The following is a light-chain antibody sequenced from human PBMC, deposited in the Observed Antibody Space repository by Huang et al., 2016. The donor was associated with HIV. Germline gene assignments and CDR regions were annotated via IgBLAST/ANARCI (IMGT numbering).Light chain of an antibody. J-gene: IGKJ1*01. V-gene: IGKV1-6*02. CDR2: AAS. CDR1: QDITND. Sequence: AIQLTQSPSSLSASVGDRVTITCRASQDITNDLGWYQQKPGKAPKLLISAASTLRSGVPSRFSGSGSGTDFTLTISSLQPKDFATYFCLQDFTYPRTFGQGTRVEI. CDR3: LQDFTYPRT.